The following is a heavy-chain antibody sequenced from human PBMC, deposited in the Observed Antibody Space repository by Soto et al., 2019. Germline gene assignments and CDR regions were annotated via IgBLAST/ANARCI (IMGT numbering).Heavy chain of an antibody. J-gene: IGHJ4*02. CDR2: IIPILGIA. CDR3: ASMTVGATTPFDY. V-gene: IGHV1-69*04. CDR1: GYTFTRSG. Sequence: ASVKVSCKASGYTFTRSGISWVRQAPGQGLEWMGRIIPILGIANYAQKFQGRVTITADKSTSTAYMELSSLRSEDTAVYYCASMTVGATTPFDYWGQGTLVTVSS. D-gene: IGHD1-26*01.